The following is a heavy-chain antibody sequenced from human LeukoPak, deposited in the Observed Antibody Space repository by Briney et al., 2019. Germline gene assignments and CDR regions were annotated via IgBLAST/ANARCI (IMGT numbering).Heavy chain of an antibody. CDR3: ARGPYDFWSGYYDSDYYYYYMDV. V-gene: IGHV1-8*03. Sequence: ASVKVSXKASGYTFTSYDINWVRQATGQGLEWMGWMNPNSGNTGYAQKFQGRVTITRNTSISTAYMELSSLRSEDTAVYYCARGPYDFWSGYYDSDYYYYYMDVWGKGTTVTVSS. CDR1: GYTFTSYD. CDR2: MNPNSGNT. J-gene: IGHJ6*03. D-gene: IGHD3-3*01.